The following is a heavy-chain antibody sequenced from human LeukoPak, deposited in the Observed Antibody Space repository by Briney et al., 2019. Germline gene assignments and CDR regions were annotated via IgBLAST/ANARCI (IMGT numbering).Heavy chain of an antibody. CDR3: ARDQRPNGLDV. CDR2: IYSGGDT. J-gene: IGHJ6*02. D-gene: IGHD6-6*01. V-gene: IGHV3-66*01. CDR1: GFTVSRNY. Sequence: GGSLRLSCAASGFTVSRNYMTRVRQAPGKGLEWVSLIYSGGDTYFADSVKGRFTVSSDNSKNTLYLQMTSLRAEDTAVYYCARDQRPNGLDVWGQGTTVTVSS.